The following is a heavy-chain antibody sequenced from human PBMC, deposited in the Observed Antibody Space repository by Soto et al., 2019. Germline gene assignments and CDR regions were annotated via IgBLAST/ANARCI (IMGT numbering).Heavy chain of an antibody. CDR2: IYPGDSDT. J-gene: IGHJ5*02. CDR3: ARQGDFWSGYYQEDNWFDP. D-gene: IGHD3-3*01. Sequence: GESLKISCKGSGYSFTSYWTGWVRQMPGKGLEWMWIIYPGDSDTRYSPSFQGQVTISADKSISTAYLQWSSLKASDTAMYYCARQGDFWSGYYQEDNWFDPWRQGTLITVSS. V-gene: IGHV5-51*01. CDR1: GYSFTSYW.